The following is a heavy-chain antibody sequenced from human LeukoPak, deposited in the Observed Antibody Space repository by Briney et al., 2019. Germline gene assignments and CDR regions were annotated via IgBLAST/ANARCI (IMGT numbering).Heavy chain of an antibody. J-gene: IGHJ4*02. D-gene: IGHD3-10*01. Sequence: GGSLRLSCAASGFTFSSYGMHWVRQAPGKGLEWVAVISYDGSNKYYADSVKGRFTISRDNSKNTLYLQMNSLRAEDTAVYYCAKDGGYYYGSGSYYLYYFDYWGQGTLVTVSS. CDR1: GFTFSSYG. CDR2: ISYDGSNK. CDR3: AKDGGYYYGSGSYYLYYFDY. V-gene: IGHV3-30*18.